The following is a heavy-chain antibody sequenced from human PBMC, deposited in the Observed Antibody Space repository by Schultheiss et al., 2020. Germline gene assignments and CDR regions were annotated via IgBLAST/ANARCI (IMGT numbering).Heavy chain of an antibody. CDR1: GFTFSSYG. V-gene: IGHV3-30*03. CDR3: ARVRDYDFWSGIRPSYYYYGMDV. CDR2: ISYDGSNK. D-gene: IGHD3-3*01. Sequence: GGSLRLSCAASGFTFSSYGMHWVRQAPGKGLEWVAVISYDGSNKYYADSVKGRFTISRDNSKNTLYLQMNSLRAEDTAVYYCARVRDYDFWSGIRPSYYYYGMDVWGQGTTVTVSS. J-gene: IGHJ6*02.